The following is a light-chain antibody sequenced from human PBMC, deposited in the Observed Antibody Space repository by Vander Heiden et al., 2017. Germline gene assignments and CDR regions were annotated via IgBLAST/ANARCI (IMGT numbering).Light chain of an antibody. J-gene: IGKJ2*01. V-gene: IGKV3-20*01. CDR2: GAS. CDR3: QQYGSSPFMYT. Sequence: EIVLTQSPGPLSLSPGERATLSCRASQSVSSSYLAWYQQKPGQAPRLLIYGASSRATGIPDRFSGSGSGTDFTLTISRLEPEDFAVYYCQQYGSSPFMYTFGQGTKLEIK. CDR1: QSVSSSY.